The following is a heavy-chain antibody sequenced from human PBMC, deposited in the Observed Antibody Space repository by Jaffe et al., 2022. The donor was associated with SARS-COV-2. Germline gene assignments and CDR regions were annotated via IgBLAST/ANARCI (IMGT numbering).Heavy chain of an antibody. CDR3: ARGRCSGGSCYPYDY. CDR1: GGSFSGYY. Sequence: QVQLQQWGAGLLKPSETLSLTCAVYGGSFSGYYWSWIRQPPGKGLEWIGEINHSGSTNYNPSLKSRVTISVDTSKNQFSLKLSSVTAADTAVYYCARGRCSGGSCYPYDYWGQGTLVTVSS. J-gene: IGHJ4*02. V-gene: IGHV4-34*01. D-gene: IGHD2-15*01. CDR2: INHSGST.